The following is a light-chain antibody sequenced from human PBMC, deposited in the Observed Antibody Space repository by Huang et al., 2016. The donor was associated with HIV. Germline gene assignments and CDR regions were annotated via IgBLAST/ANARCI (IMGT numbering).Light chain of an antibody. CDR3: QQYSNWPRRT. Sequence: EIVVTQSPATLSLSPGERATLSCRASQSVGTSLAWYQQKPGQAPRLLIYTASSRMPGVPARFSGSVAGTEFTLTISSLQSEDFAVYFCQQYSNWPRRTFGQGTKV. J-gene: IGKJ1*01. V-gene: IGKV3-15*01. CDR2: TAS. CDR1: QSVGTS.